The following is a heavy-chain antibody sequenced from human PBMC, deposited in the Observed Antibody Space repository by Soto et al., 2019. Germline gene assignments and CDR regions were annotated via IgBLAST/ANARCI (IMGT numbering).Heavy chain of an antibody. D-gene: IGHD3-3*01. CDR3: SKSPEWPNRYFDY. CDR2: ITANSGST. V-gene: IGHV3-23*01. Sequence: EMQLLESGGGLVQPGGSLRLSCAASGFTFRSYAMVWVRQARGKGLEWVSTITANSGSTAYGDSVKGRFTISRDNSKSTLYLQMNSLRVEDTAAYYCSKSPEWPNRYFDYWGQGTLVTVSS. CDR1: GFTFRSYA. J-gene: IGHJ4*02.